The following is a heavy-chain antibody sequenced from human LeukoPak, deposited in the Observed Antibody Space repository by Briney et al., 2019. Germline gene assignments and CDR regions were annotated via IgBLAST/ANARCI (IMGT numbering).Heavy chain of an antibody. CDR3: AHRLPGYISGWSQGNFDY. CDR2: IYWDDDK. V-gene: IGHV2-5*02. J-gene: IGHJ4*02. D-gene: IGHD6-19*01. Sequence: SGPTLVKPTQTLTLTCTFSGFSLSTSGVGVGWIRQPPGKALEWLALIYWDDDKRYSPSLNNRLTITKYTSKNQVVLTMTNMDPMDTATYYCAHRLPGYISGWSQGNFDYWGQGTLVTVSS. CDR1: GFSLSTSGVG.